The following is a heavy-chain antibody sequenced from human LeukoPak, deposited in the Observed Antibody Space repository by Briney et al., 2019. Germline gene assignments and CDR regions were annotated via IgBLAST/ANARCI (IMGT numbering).Heavy chain of an antibody. CDR1: GFTFSSYA. CDR2: ISYDGSNK. D-gene: IGHD2-2*01. CDR3: ARDPTVVVPAAYFDY. J-gene: IGHJ4*02. V-gene: IGHV3-30-3*01. Sequence: SGGSLRLSCAASGFTFSSYAMHWVRQAPGKGLEWVAVISYDGSNKYYADSVKGRFTISRDNSKNTLYLQMNSLRAEDTAVYYCARDPTVVVPAAYFDYWGQGTLVTVSS.